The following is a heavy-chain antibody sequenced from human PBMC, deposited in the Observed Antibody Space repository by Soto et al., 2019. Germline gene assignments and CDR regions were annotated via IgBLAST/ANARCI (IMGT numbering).Heavy chain of an antibody. J-gene: IGHJ2*01. CDR3: VRRAGGAVVWYYDL. V-gene: IGHV3-23*01. CDR2: VSGRGGSA. CDR1: GFIFNNSA. Sequence: EVQLLESGGGLVQRGGSLRLSCAASGFIFNNSAMTWVRQAPGKGLEWVARVSGRGGSAYYADSVKGRLTISRDNSNNTLYLQMTNVRGEDTAVYYCVRRAGGAVVWYYDLWGRGTLVSVFS. D-gene: IGHD2-21*01.